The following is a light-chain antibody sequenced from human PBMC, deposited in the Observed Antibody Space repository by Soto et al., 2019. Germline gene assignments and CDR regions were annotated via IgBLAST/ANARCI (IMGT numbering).Light chain of an antibody. CDR3: QSYDSSLSGSV. Sequence: QSVLTQPPSVSGAPGQRVTISCTGSSSNIGAGYDVHWYQQLPGTAPKLLIYGNSNRPSGVPDRFSGSKSGTSASLAITGLHAEDEAGYYCQSYDSSLSGSVFGGGTKRPS. CDR2: GNS. CDR1: SSNIGAGYD. V-gene: IGLV1-40*01. J-gene: IGLJ3*02.